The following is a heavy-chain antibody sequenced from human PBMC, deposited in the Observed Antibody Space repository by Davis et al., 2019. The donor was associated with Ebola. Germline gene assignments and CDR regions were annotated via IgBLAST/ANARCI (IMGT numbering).Heavy chain of an antibody. J-gene: IGHJ4*02. CDR2: IIPIFGTA. CDR1: GGTFSSYA. CDR3: ARDLSGSYWSPPDY. Sequence: SVKVSCKASGGTFSSYAISWVRQAPGQGLEWMGGIIPIFGTANCAQKFQGRVTITADESTSTAYMELSSLRSEDTAVYYCARDLSGSYWSPPDYWGQGTLVTVSS. D-gene: IGHD1-26*01. V-gene: IGHV1-69*13.